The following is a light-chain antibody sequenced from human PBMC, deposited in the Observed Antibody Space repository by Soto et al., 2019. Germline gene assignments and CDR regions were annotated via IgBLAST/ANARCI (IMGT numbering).Light chain of an antibody. CDR2: DVS. V-gene: IGLV2-14*03. CDR3: CSYTSITTLV. Sequence: QSALTQPASVSGSPGQSITISCTGTSSDVGFYNYVTWYQHHPGKAPKLIIYDVSDRPSGVSDRFSGSKSGNTASLTISGLQAEDEADYYCCSYTSITTLVFGTGTKLTVL. J-gene: IGLJ1*01. CDR1: SSDVGFYNY.